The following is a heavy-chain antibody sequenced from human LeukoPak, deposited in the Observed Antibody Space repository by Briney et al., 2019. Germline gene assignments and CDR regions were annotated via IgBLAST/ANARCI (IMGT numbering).Heavy chain of an antibody. Sequence: QTSETLSLTCTVSGGSISSYYWSWLRQPPGKGLEWIGYIYYSGSTNYNPSLKGRVTISVDTSKNQFSLKLSSVTAADTAVYYCARGGASPPFDYWGQGTLVTVSS. CDR2: IYYSGST. CDR1: GGSISSYY. J-gene: IGHJ4*02. D-gene: IGHD1-26*01. CDR3: ARGGASPPFDY. V-gene: IGHV4-59*01.